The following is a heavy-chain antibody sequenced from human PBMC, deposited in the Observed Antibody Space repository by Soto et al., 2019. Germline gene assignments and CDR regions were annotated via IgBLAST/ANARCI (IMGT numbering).Heavy chain of an antibody. CDR1: GGSSSSYY. J-gene: IGHJ4*02. CDR2: IYDSGST. V-gene: IGHV4-59*08. Sequence: PSETLSLTCTVSGGSSSSYYWSWIRQSPGKGLEWIGYIYDSGSTNYNPSLRSRVTISVDTSKNQFSLKLSSVTAADTAVYYCARYGSGECNRGSCYSPFDYWGQGTLVTVSS. CDR3: ARYGSGECNRGSCYSPFDY. D-gene: IGHD2-15*01.